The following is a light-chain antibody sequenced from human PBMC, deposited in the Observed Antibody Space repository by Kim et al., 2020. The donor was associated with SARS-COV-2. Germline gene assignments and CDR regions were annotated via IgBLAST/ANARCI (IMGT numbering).Light chain of an antibody. CDR2: CAI. Sequence: GSVWEEGPITCRASQGIANDLGWDQQKPGKAPTRLIYCAISLQSGVPSRFSGSGSGTDFTLTISRLQPEDFATYYCLQHNTHPWTFGQGTRVEIK. J-gene: IGKJ1*01. CDR3: LQHNTHPWT. V-gene: IGKV1-17*01. CDR1: QGIAND.